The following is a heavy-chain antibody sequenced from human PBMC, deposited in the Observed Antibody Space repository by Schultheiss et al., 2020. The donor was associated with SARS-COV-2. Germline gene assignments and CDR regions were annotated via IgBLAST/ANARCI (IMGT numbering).Heavy chain of an antibody. CDR3: ARDFPTIATA. CDR2: IWYDGSSK. Sequence: GESLKISCAASGFTFSSYGMHWVRQAPGKGLEWVAVIWYDGSSKYYEDSVKGRFAISRDNAKNSLYLQMNSLRDEDTAVYYCARDFPTIATAWGQGTLVTVSS. D-gene: IGHD5-24*01. V-gene: IGHV3-33*01. CDR1: GFTFSSYG. J-gene: IGHJ5*02.